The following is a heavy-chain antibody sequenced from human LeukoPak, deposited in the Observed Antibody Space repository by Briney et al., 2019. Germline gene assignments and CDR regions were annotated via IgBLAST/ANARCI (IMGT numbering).Heavy chain of an antibody. CDR2: ISSSSSYI. D-gene: IGHD3-10*01. V-gene: IGHV3-21*04. CDR3: AKAAKVWFGEPDY. Sequence: GGSLRLSCAASGFTFSSYSMNWVRQAPGKGLEWVSSISSSSSYIYYADSVKGRFTISRDNSKNTLYLQMNSLRAEDTAVYYCAKAAKVWFGEPDYWGQGTLVTVSS. CDR1: GFTFSSYS. J-gene: IGHJ4*02.